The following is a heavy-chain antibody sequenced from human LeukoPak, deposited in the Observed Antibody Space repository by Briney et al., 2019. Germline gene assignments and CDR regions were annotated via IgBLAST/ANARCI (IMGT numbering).Heavy chain of an antibody. J-gene: IGHJ4*01. CDR3: AKPPIGMLYSDS. V-gene: IGHV3-23*01. D-gene: IGHD2-8*01. CDR1: GFTFSSYA. Sequence: GGSLRLSCAASGFTFSSYAMSWVRQAPGKGLEWVSAITASGSGTYFADSVKGRLTISRDNSKNSLYLQMNSLRAEDTAVYYCAKPPIGMLYSDSWGQGTLVTASS. CDR2: ITASGSGT.